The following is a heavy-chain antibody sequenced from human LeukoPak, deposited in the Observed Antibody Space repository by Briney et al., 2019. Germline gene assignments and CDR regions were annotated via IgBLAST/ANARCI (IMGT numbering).Heavy chain of an antibody. CDR2: VHPNSGGT. Sequence: ASVKVSCKASGYTFTGYYLHWVRQAPGQGLKWMGCVHPNSGGTNYAQKFQGSVTMTRDTSISTVYMELSRLRSDDTAVYYCARASGSYWWFDSWGQGTLVTVSS. V-gene: IGHV1-2*02. J-gene: IGHJ5*01. CDR1: GYTFTGYY. CDR3: ARASGSYWWFDS. D-gene: IGHD1-26*01.